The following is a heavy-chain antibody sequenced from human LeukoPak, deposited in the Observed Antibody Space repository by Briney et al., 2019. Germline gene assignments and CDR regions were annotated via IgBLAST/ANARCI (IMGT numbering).Heavy chain of an antibody. D-gene: IGHD1-26*01. CDR3: VVEAANY. V-gene: IGHV3-7*01. J-gene: IGHJ4*02. CDR2: ISNDGSVT. Sequence: GGSLRLSCAASGFTYTDYWMTWIRQSPEKGLEWAAHISNDGSVTYYGESVKGRFTISRDNAKNSVYLQMNNLRVEDTAVYYCVVEAANYWGQGTVVTVSS. CDR1: GFTYTDYW.